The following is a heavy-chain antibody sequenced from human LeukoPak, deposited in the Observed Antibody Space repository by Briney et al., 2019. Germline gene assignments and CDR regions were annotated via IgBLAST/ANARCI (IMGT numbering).Heavy chain of an antibody. D-gene: IGHD4-17*01. Sequence: SETLSLTCAVSGGSISSSSYYWGWIRQPPGRGLEWIGIIYYSGSTYYNPSLKSRVTISVDTSKNQFSLKLSSVTAADTAVYYCARVPTVTFFDYWGQGTLVTVSS. CDR1: GGSISSSSYY. V-gene: IGHV4-39*07. CDR3: ARVPTVTFFDY. J-gene: IGHJ4*02. CDR2: IYYSGST.